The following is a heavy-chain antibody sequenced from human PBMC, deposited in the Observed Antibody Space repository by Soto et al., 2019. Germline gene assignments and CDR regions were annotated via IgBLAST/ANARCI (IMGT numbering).Heavy chain of an antibody. CDR3: AREVGAPSGWLDP. Sequence: GGSLRLSCAASGFTFTNYAMTWVRQSPGKGLQWVSGISATGGLKYYADSVQGRFTISRDNSKNTLYLQMDNLRDEDTAIYYCAREVGAPSGWLDPWGQGTHVTVSS. J-gene: IGHJ5*02. CDR1: GFTFTNYA. CDR2: ISATGGLK. V-gene: IGHV3-23*01. D-gene: IGHD1-26*01.